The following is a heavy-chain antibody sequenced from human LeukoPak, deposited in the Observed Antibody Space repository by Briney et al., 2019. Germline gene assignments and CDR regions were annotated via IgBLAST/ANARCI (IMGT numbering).Heavy chain of an antibody. CDR3: ATLYGDNNWYFDL. V-gene: IGHV3-23*01. CDR1: GFTFSSYA. J-gene: IGHJ2*01. Sequence: GGSLRLSCAASGFTFSSYAMSWVRQAPGKGLEWVSAISGSGGSTYYADSVQGRFTISRDNSKNTLYLQMNSLRAEDTAVYYCATLYGDNNWYFDLWGRGTLVTVSS. CDR2: ISGSGGST. D-gene: IGHD4-17*01.